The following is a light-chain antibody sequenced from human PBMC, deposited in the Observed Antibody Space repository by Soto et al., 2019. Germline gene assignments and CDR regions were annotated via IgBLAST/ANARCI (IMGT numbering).Light chain of an antibody. CDR3: SSYTSSSTYV. Sequence: SVRTQPASVYGSPGESITISCTGTGSDVGGYDYVSWYQHHPGKAPKVMIYEVTNRPSGVSNRFSGSKSGNTASLTISGLLAEDEADYYCSSYTSSSTYVFGTGTKVTVL. CDR1: GSDVGGYDY. V-gene: IGLV2-14*01. J-gene: IGLJ1*01. CDR2: EVT.